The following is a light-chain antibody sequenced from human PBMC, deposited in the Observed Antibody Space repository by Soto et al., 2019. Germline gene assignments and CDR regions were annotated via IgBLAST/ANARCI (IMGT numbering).Light chain of an antibody. CDR3: CSYAGSSTLVV. CDR2: EGS. V-gene: IGLV2-23*01. CDR1: SSYVGSYNL. J-gene: IGLJ2*01. Sequence: QPASVSGSPGQSITISCTGTSSYVGSYNLVSWYQQHPGKAPKLRIYEGSKRPSGVSNRLSGSKSGNTASRTISGLQAEDEADYYCCSYAGSSTLVVFGGGTTLTVL.